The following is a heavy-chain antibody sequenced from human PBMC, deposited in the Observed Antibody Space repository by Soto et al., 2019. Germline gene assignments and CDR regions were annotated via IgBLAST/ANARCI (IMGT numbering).Heavy chain of an antibody. CDR2: ISTYNGDT. V-gene: IGHV1-18*01. CDR3: ARHHGPTTSENWFDP. J-gene: IGHJ5*02. CDR1: GYTFLTYD. D-gene: IGHD5-12*01. Sequence: QVHLVQSGVEVKTPGASVKVSCQASGYTFLTYDISWVRQAPGQGLEWMGWISTYNGDTEYAQKFHGRVTTTIDTSTTTAYLELRSLRSDDTAVYYCARHHGPTTSENWFDPWGQGTLVTVSS.